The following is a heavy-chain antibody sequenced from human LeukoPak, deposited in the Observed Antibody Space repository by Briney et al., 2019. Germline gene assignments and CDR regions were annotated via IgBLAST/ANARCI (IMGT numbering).Heavy chain of an antibody. CDR3: ARDRYYYGSGSYPYMDV. V-gene: IGHV4-39*07. Sequence: SETLSLTCTVSGGSISSNNYYWGWIRQPPGKGLEWIGSIYYSGSTYYNPSLKSRVTMSVDTSKNQFSLKLSSVTAVDTAVYYCARDRYYYGSGSYPYMDVWGKGTTVTISS. CDR1: GGSISSNNYY. D-gene: IGHD3-10*01. J-gene: IGHJ6*03. CDR2: IYYSGST.